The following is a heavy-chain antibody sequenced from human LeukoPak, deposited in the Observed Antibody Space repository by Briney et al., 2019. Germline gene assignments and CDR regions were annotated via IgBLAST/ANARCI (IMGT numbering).Heavy chain of an antibody. CDR2: ITTSDGNT. V-gene: IGHV3-23*01. CDR3: VKDRDFWSGLDV. J-gene: IGHJ6*02. Sequence: GSLRLSCAASGFTFSSYTMSWVRQAPGKGLEWVSTITTSDGNTYYADSVKGRFTVSRDNAKNSLYLQMNSLKLEDTALYYCVKDRDFWSGLDVWGQGTMVTVS. CDR1: GFTFSSYT. D-gene: IGHD3-3*01.